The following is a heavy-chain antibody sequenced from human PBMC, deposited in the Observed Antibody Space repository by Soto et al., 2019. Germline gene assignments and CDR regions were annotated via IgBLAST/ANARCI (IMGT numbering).Heavy chain of an antibody. CDR2: ISKDGSKK. CDR3: ANPSGYYFGLGSHDEASDM. CDR1: GFMFSGFG. J-gene: IGHJ3*02. V-gene: IGHV3-30*18. D-gene: IGHD3-10*01. Sequence: QVQLVESGGGVVQPVRSLRLSCAASGFMFSGFGMHWVRQAPGKGLQWVAGISKDGSKKYYADSVKGRFTISRDNSKKTLYLQMNSLRAEDTAVYYCANPSGYYFGLGSHDEASDMWEQGTGVTVFS.